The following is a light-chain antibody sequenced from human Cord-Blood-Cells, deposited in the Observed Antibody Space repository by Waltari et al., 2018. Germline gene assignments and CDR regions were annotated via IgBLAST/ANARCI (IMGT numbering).Light chain of an antibody. CDR1: SSDVGGYNN. J-gene: IGLJ1*01. V-gene: IGLV2-14*01. Sequence: SALTQPASVSGSPGQSITISCTGTSSDVGGYNNVSWYQQHPGKAPKLMIYDVSNRPSGVSNRFSGSKSGNTASLTISGLQAEDEVDYYCSSYTSSSTYVFGTGTKVTVL. CDR3: SSYTSSSTYV. CDR2: DVS.